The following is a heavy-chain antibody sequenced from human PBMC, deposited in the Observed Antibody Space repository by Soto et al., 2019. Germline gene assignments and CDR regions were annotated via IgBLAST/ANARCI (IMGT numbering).Heavy chain of an antibody. CDR1: GVSFRGYY. Sequence: SETLSLTCAFYGVSFRGYYWSWIRQPPGKGLEWIGGINHSGSTKYNPSLKSRVTISVDTSKNQFSLKLSSVTAADTAVYYCARERRYGSGGSCPGSWFDPWGQGTVVTVSS. CDR2: INHSGST. D-gene: IGHD2-15*01. V-gene: IGHV4-34*01. CDR3: ARERRYGSGGSCPGSWFDP. J-gene: IGHJ5*02.